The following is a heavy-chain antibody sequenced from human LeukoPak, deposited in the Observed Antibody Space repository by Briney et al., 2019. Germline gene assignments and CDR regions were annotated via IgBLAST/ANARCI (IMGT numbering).Heavy chain of an antibody. CDR1: GGSISSHY. D-gene: IGHD6-6*01. J-gene: IGHJ6*03. CDR2: IYYSGST. Sequence: SETLSLTCTVSGGSISSHYWSWIRQPPGKGLEGIGYIYYSGSTNYNPSLKSRVTISVDTSKNQFSLKLSSVTAADTAVYYCARERVTTRPAYYYYMDVRGKGTTVTVSS. CDR3: ARERVTTRPAYYYYMDV. V-gene: IGHV4-59*11.